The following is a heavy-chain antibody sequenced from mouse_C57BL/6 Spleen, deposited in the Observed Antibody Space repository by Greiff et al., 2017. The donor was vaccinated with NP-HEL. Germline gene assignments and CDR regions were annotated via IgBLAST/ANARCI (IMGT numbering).Heavy chain of an antibody. CDR1: GFTFSSYA. D-gene: IGHD3-1*01. J-gene: IGHJ2*01. CDR2: ISDGGSYT. V-gene: IGHV5-4*01. Sequence: DVHLVESGGGLVKPGGSLKLSCAASGFTFSSYAMSWVRQTPEKRLEWVATISDGGSYTYYPDNVKGRFTISRDNAKNNLYLQMSHLKSEDTAMYYCARDGPRSYFDYWGQGTTLTVSS. CDR3: ARDGPRSYFDY.